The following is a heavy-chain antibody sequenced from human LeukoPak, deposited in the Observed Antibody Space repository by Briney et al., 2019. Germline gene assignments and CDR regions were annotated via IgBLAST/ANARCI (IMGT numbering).Heavy chain of an antibody. J-gene: IGHJ4*02. CDR3: ARAFYDYFWGSYRY. CDR1: GFTFSSYA. V-gene: IGHV3-30*04. D-gene: IGHD3-16*02. Sequence: GGSLRLSCAASGFTFSSYAMHWVRQAPGKGLEWVAVISYGGSNKYYADSVKGRFTISRDNSKNTLYLQMNSLRAEDTAVYYCARAFYDYFWGSYRYWGQGTLVTVSS. CDR2: ISYGGSNK.